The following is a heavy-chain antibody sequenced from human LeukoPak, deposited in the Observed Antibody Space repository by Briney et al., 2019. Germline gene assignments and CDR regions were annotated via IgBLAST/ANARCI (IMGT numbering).Heavy chain of an antibody. J-gene: IGHJ3*02. Sequence: PGRPLRLSCAVSGFTLGDYCMHWVRQVPGKGLEWVSGISWNGAMIGYADSAKGRFTISRDNANNSVYLQMNSLRAEDMALYYCAKGSVWFGELWAAFDIWGQGTMVTVSS. D-gene: IGHD3-10*01. CDR2: ISWNGAMI. V-gene: IGHV3-9*03. CDR3: AKGSVWFGELWAAFDI. CDR1: GFTLGDYC.